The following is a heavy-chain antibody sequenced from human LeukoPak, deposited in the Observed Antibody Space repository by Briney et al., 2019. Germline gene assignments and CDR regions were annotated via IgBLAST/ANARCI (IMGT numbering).Heavy chain of an antibody. J-gene: IGHJ4*02. CDR2: INPNSGGT. V-gene: IGHV1-2*02. Sequence: GASVKVSCKASGYTFTGYYMRWVRQAPGQGLEWMGWINPNSGGTNYAQKFQGRVTMTRDTSISTAYMELSRLRSDDTAVYYCARSTTGTKMSNFDYWGQGTLVTVSS. CDR1: GYTFTGYY. CDR3: ARSTTGTKMSNFDY. D-gene: IGHD1-1*01.